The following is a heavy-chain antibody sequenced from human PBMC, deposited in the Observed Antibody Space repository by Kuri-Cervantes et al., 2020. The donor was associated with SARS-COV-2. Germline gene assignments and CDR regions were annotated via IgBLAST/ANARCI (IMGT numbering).Heavy chain of an antibody. CDR3: ARIRSSGPGPRKYYFDY. J-gene: IGHJ4*02. Sequence: ESLKISCAVYGGSFSGYYWSWIRQPPGKGLEWIGYIYYSGSTNYNHSLKSRVTISVDTSKNQFSLKLSSVTAADTAVYYCARIRSSGPGPRKYYFDYWGQGTLVTVSS. V-gene: IGHV4-59*01. CDR2: IYYSGST. D-gene: IGHD6-19*01. CDR1: GGSFSGYY.